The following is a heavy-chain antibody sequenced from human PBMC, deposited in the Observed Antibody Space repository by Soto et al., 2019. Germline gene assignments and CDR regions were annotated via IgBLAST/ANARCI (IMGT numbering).Heavy chain of an antibody. CDR2: INPNNGGT. D-gene: IGHD3-10*01. V-gene: IGHV1-2*02. J-gene: IGHJ1*01. CDR1: GYTFIGYY. Sequence: ASVKVSCKTSGYTFIGYYVHWVRQVPGQGLEWMGWINPNNGGTKYAQRFQGRLTMTRDTSINTAYMELSRLTTDDTAVYYCARRRGNYPITEFLQYWGQATLVTVSX. CDR3: ARRRGNYPITEFLQY.